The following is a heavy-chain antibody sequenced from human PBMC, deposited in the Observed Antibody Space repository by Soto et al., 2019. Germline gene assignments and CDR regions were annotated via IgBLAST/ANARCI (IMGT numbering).Heavy chain of an antibody. V-gene: IGHV1-69*13. D-gene: IGHD2-2*01. J-gene: IGHJ5*02. CDR1: GGTFSSYA. CDR2: IIPIFGTA. Sequence: SVKVSCKASGGTFSSYAISWVRQAPGQGLEWMGGIIPIFGTANYAQKFQGRVTITADESTSTAYMELSSLRSEDTAVYYCASTIRRDIVVVPAAIQSPFDPWGQGTLVTVSS. CDR3: ASTIRRDIVVVPAAIQSPFDP.